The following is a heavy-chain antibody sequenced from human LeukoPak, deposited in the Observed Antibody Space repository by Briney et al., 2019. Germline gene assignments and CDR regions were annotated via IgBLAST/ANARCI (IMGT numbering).Heavy chain of an antibody. J-gene: IGHJ4*02. V-gene: IGHV3-23*01. Sequence: GRSLRLSCAASGFTFNNYAMTWVRQAPGKGLEWVSHVSGSGGITYYADSVKGRFTISRDNSKNTVYLQMNSLRAEDTAVYYCAKTTAGNSSGRYPGWPVDYWGQGTLVTVSS. D-gene: IGHD6-19*01. CDR2: VSGSGGIT. CDR3: AKTTAGNSSGRYPGWPVDY. CDR1: GFTFNNYA.